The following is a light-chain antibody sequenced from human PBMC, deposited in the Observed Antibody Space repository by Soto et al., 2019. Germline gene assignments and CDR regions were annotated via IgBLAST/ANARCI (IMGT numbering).Light chain of an antibody. CDR1: QGIGDT. V-gene: IGKV3D-11*01. CDR2: DTS. J-gene: IGKJ4*01. Sequence: EIVLTQSPGSLSLSPGERATLSCRASQGIGDTLAWYQHKPGQTPRLLIYDTSTRATGVPTRFSGSGSGTDFTLTISSLEPEDFAVYYCQHRSNWPLTFGGGTKVDIK. CDR3: QHRSNWPLT.